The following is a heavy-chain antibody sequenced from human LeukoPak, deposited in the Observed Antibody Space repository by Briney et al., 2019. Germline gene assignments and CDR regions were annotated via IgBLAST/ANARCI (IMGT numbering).Heavy chain of an antibody. CDR1: AFTFSSCA. Sequence: PGRSLRLSCAASAFTFSSCAMHWVRQAPGNGLEWVAVTSYEESNKTYAECGKGRFTISRDNYKNTLYLQMNSLRADDTAVYYCARGRGYCSGGSCYSREYFDYWGQGTLATVSS. CDR3: ARGRGYCSGGSCYSREYFDY. V-gene: IGHV3-30-3*01. CDR2: TSYEESNK. D-gene: IGHD2-15*01. J-gene: IGHJ4*02.